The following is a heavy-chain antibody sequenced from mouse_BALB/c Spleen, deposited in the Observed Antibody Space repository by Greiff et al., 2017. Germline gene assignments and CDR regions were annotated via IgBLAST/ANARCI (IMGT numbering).Heavy chain of an antibody. CDR3: ARRETVAYYFDY. V-gene: IGHV5-12-1*01. Sequence: DVQLVESGGGLVKPGGSLKLSCAASGFAFSSYDMSWVRQTPEKRLEWVAYISSGGGSTYYPDTVKGRFTISRDNAKNTLYLQMSSLKSEDTAMYYCARRETVAYYFDYWGQGTTLTVSS. D-gene: IGHD1-1*01. J-gene: IGHJ2*01. CDR2: ISSGGGST. CDR1: GFAFSSYD.